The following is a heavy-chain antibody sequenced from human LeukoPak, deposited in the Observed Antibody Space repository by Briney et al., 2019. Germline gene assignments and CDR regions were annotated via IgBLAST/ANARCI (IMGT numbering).Heavy chain of an antibody. CDR2: INPTGTYT. Sequence: ASVKVSCKASGYRFTSTYMQWVRQAPGQGLEWMGLINPTGTYTKYAQKFQGRVSMTRDTSTSTDYMELRSLTSEDSAVYYCARDQSGSTTVTVTTDYWYFDVWGRGTLVTVSS. CDR1: GYRFTSTY. J-gene: IGHJ2*01. CDR3: ARDQSGSTTVTVTTDYWYFDV. V-gene: IGHV1-46*01. D-gene: IGHD4-17*01.